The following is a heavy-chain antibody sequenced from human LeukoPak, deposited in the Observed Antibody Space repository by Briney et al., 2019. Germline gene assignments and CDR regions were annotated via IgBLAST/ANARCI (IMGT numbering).Heavy chain of an antibody. CDR1: GYTFTSYY. CDR3: ARTSYDYVWGSYRLFDY. V-gene: IGHV1-46*01. CDR2: INPSGGST. D-gene: IGHD3-16*02. J-gene: IGHJ4*02. Sequence: ASVKVSCKASGYTFTSYYIHWVRQAPGQGLEWMGIINPSGGSTSYAQKFQGRVTMTRDTSTSTVYMQLSSLRSEDTAVYYCARTSYDYVWGSYRLFDYWGQGTLVTVSS.